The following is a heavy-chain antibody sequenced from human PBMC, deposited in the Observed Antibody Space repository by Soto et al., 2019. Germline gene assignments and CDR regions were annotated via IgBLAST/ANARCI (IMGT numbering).Heavy chain of an antibody. V-gene: IGHV3-30-3*01. D-gene: IGHD3-3*01. Sequence: VGSLRLSCAASGFTFSSYAMHWVRQAPGKGLEWVAVISYDGSNKYYADSVKGRFTISRDNSKNTLYLQMNSLRAEDTAVYYCARDLYYDFWSGYYSAYYYYGMDVWGQGTTVTVSS. CDR1: GFTFSSYA. CDR3: ARDLYYDFWSGYYSAYYYYGMDV. J-gene: IGHJ6*02. CDR2: ISYDGSNK.